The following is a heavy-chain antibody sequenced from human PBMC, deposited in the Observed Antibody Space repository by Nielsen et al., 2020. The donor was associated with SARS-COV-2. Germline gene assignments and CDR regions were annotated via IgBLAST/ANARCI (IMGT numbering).Heavy chain of an antibody. J-gene: IGHJ4*02. CDR1: GYTLTELS. CDR2: FDPEDGET. CDR3: ATGYYYDSSGYPHFDY. D-gene: IGHD3-22*01. V-gene: IGHV1-24*01. Sequence: ASVKVSCKVSGYTLTELSMHCVRQAPGKGLEWMGGFDPEDGETIYAQKFQGRVTMTEDTSTDTAYMELSSLRSEDTAVYYCATGYYYDSSGYPHFDYWGQGTLVTVSS.